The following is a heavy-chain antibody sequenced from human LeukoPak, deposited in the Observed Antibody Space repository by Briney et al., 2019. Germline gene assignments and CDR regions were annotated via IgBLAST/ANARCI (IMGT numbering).Heavy chain of an antibody. CDR1: GGSISSSSYY. V-gene: IGHV4-39*07. CDR2: IYYSGST. Sequence: SETLSLTCTVSGGSISSSSYYWGWIRQPPGKGLEWIGSIYYSGSTYYNPSLKSRVTISVDTSKNQFSLKLNSVTAADTAVYYCARETSYDSSGYLLDYWGQGTLVTVSS. D-gene: IGHD3-22*01. J-gene: IGHJ4*02. CDR3: ARETSYDSSGYLLDY.